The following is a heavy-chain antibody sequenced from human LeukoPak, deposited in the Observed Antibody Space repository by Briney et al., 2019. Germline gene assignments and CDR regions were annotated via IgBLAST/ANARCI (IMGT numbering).Heavy chain of an antibody. J-gene: IGHJ4*02. CDR2: VSRSGVGT. V-gene: IGHV3-23*01. CDR1: GFNFFTYG. Sequence: GGSLRLSCAASGFNFFTYGVSGVRPAPGQGREWVSAVSRSGVGTYFADRVKGRFNISRDNSKNTVHLQMSSLRAEDTAFYLCAKHVGPRRGVDFWGQGTLVTVSS. D-gene: IGHD3-10*01. CDR3: AKHVGPRRGVDF.